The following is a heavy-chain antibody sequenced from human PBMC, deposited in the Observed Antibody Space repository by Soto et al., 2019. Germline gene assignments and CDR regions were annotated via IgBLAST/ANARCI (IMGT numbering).Heavy chain of an antibody. D-gene: IGHD5-18*01. J-gene: IGHJ4*02. V-gene: IGHV1-69*06. CDR3: ARDAVGYHSPTY. CDR1: GGTFSSYA. Sequence: SVKVSCKASGGTFSSYAITWVRQAPGQGLEWMGGTIPLFGTPNYAQKFQGRVTITADKSTNTAYMELSSLRSEDTAVYYCARDAVGYHSPTYWGQGTLVTVSS. CDR2: TIPLFGTP.